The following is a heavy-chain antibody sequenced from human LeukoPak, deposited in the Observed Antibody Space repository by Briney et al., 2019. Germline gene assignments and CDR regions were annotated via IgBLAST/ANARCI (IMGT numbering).Heavy chain of an antibody. CDR1: GFTFSSYG. CDR2: IWYDGSNK. CDR3: ASTSGWYKPIDY. V-gene: IGHV3-33*01. Sequence: GGSLRLSCAASGFTFSSYGMHWVRQAPGKGLEWVVVIWYDGSNKYYADSVKGRFTIPRDNSKNTLYLQMNSLRAEDTAVYYCASTSGWYKPIDYWGQGTLVTVSS. J-gene: IGHJ4*02. D-gene: IGHD6-19*01.